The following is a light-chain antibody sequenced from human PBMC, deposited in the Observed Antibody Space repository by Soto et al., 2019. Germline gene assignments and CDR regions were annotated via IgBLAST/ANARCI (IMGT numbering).Light chain of an antibody. Sequence: EVVLTQSPGILSLSPGERATLSCRASQTVNSNYLAWYHQKPGQAPRLLIYDASTRATGIPDRFSGSGSGTDFTLTISRLEPEDFAVYYCQQYSNSPRTFGQGTKVELK. J-gene: IGKJ1*01. CDR1: QTVNSNY. V-gene: IGKV3-20*01. CDR2: DAS. CDR3: QQYSNSPRT.